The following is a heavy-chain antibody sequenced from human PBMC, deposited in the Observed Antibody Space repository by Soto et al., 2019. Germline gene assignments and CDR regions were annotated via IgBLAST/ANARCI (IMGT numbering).Heavy chain of an antibody. CDR1: GLTFSSYA. Sequence: PGGSLRLSCAASGLTFSSYAMSWVRQAPGKGLEWVSAISGSGGSTYYADSVKGRFTISRDNSKNTLYLQMNSLRAEDTAVYYCAKDRYSGPNYFDYWGQGTLVTVSS. CDR3: AKDRYSGPNYFDY. V-gene: IGHV3-23*01. D-gene: IGHD2-21*01. J-gene: IGHJ4*02. CDR2: ISGSGGST.